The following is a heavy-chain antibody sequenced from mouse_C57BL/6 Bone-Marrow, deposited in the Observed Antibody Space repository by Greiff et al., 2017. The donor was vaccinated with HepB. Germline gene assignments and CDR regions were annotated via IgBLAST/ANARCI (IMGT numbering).Heavy chain of an antibody. CDR3: ARGRKVFDY. CDR1: GFTFSSYT. J-gene: IGHJ2*01. V-gene: IGHV5-9*01. CDR2: ISGGGGNT. Sequence: EVKLVESGGGLVKPGGSLKLSCAASGFTFSSYTMSWVRQTPEKRLEWVATISGGGGNTYYPDSVKGRFTISRDNATNTPYLQMSSLRSEDTALYYCARGRKVFDYWGQGTTLTVSS.